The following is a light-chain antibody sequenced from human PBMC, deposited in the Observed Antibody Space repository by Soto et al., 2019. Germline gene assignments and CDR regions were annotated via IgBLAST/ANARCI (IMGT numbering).Light chain of an antibody. CDR1: QSISSW. V-gene: IGKV1-5*03. CDR2: KAS. CDR3: QFYKCYSGMYT. J-gene: IGKJ2*01. Sequence: DIQMTQSPSTLSASVGDRVTITCRASQSISSWLAEYQQKPGKAPKLLIYKASSLESGIPSRFSGSVSGTEFNLTIRILWPDYFAPYYCQFYKCYSGMYTSSQGAKLEIK.